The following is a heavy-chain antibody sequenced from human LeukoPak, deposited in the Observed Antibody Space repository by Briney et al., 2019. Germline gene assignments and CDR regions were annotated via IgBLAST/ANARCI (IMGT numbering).Heavy chain of an antibody. J-gene: IGHJ6*03. CDR1: GFTFSSYN. Sequence: GGSLRLSCAASGFTFSSYNMNWVRQAPGKGLEWVSSITSGSSYRFYADSVKGRFTISRDNAKNSLYLQMNSLRAEDTAVYYRARDPYSGSYGNYYYYFMDVWAKGPRSPSP. V-gene: IGHV3-21*01. D-gene: IGHD1-26*01. CDR3: ARDPYSGSYGNYYYYFMDV. CDR2: ITSGSSYR.